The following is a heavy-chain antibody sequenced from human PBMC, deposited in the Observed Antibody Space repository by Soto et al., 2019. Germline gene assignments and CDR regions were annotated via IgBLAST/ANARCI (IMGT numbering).Heavy chain of an antibody. CDR1: GGTFSSYA. J-gene: IGHJ4*02. CDR2: IIPIFGTA. V-gene: IGHV1-69*01. Sequence: QVQLVQSGAEVKKPGSSVKVSCKASGGTFSSYAISWVRQAPGQGLEWMGGIIPIFGTANYAQKFQGRVTITADESTGTAYMELSSLRSEDTAVYYCALSEYSGYLWNYFDYWGQGTLVTVSS. CDR3: ALSEYSGYLWNYFDY. D-gene: IGHD5-12*01.